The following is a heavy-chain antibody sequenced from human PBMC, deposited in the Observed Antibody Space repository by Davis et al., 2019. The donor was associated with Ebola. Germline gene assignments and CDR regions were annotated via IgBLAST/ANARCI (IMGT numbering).Heavy chain of an antibody. CDR3: ARGSSTSSLYYYYYYMDV. J-gene: IGHJ6*03. D-gene: IGHD2-2*01. Sequence: ESLKISCAVYGGSFSGYYWSWIRQPPGKGLEWIGEINHSGSTNYNPSLKSRVTISVDTSKNQFPLKLSSVTAADTAVYYCARGSSTSSLYYYYYYMDVWGKGTTVTVSS. V-gene: IGHV4-34*01. CDR1: GGSFSGYY. CDR2: INHSGST.